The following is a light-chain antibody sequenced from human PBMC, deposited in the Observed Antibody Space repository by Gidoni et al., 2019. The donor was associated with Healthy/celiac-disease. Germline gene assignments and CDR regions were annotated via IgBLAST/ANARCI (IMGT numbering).Light chain of an antibody. V-gene: IGKV1-39*01. Sequence: DIQMTQSPSSLSASVGDRVTITCRASQSISSYLNWYQQKPGKAPNLLIYAASSLQSGVPSRFSGSGSGTDFPLTISSLQPEYFATYYCQQSYSTSWTFGQGTKVEIK. J-gene: IGKJ1*01. CDR3: QQSYSTSWT. CDR2: AAS. CDR1: QSISSY.